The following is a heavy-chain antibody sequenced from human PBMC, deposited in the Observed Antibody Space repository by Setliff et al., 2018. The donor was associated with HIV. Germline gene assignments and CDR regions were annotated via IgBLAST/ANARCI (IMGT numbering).Heavy chain of an antibody. Sequence: ASVKVSCKTSGYSFRNYGITWARLAPGQGLEWMGWINNYNGNTNSAQKLQGRVNMTTDTSTSTAYLELRRLRSDDTAVYFCARNKLSDAFDVWGPGTMVTVSS. D-gene: IGHD1-1*01. CDR3: ARNKLSDAFDV. CDR2: INNYNGNT. V-gene: IGHV1-18*01. CDR1: GYSFRNYG. J-gene: IGHJ3*01.